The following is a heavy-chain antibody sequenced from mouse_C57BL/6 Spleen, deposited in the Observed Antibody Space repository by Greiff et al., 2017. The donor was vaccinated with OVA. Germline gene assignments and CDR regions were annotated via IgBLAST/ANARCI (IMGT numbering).Heavy chain of an antibody. J-gene: IGHJ1*03. D-gene: IGHD1-1*01. CDR3: ARSMNYGSSSYWYFDV. CDR1: GYTFTDYY. V-gene: IGHV1-75*01. Sequence: VHLVESGPELVKPGASVKISCKASGYTFTDYYINWVKQRPGQGLEWIGWIFPGSGSTYYNEKFKGKATLTVDKSSSTAYMLLSSLTSEDSAVYFCARSMNYGSSSYWYFDVWGTGTTVTVSS. CDR2: IFPGSGST.